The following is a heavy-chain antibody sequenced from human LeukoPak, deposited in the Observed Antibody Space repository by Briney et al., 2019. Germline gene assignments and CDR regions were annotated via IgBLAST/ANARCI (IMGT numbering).Heavy chain of an antibody. CDR2: IYYSGST. Sequence: SETLSLTCTVSGGSISSYYWSWIRQPPGKGLEWIGYIYYSGSTNYNPSLKSRVTISVDTSKNQFSLKLSSVTAADTAVYYCARDKDYYGSGSYDYWGQGTLDTVSS. V-gene: IGHV4-59*01. D-gene: IGHD3-10*01. CDR3: ARDKDYYGSGSYDY. J-gene: IGHJ4*02. CDR1: GGSISSYY.